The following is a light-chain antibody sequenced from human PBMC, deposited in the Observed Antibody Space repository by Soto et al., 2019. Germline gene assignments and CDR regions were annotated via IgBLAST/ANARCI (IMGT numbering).Light chain of an antibody. CDR1: SSDVGGYNS. CDR3: SSYAGSDNYVV. Sequence: QSALTQPPSASGSPGQSVTISCTGTSSDVGGYNSVSWYRQHPGKAPKLMIYEVSRRPSGVPERFSASKSGNTASLTVSGLQAEDEADYYCSSYAGSDNYVVFGGGTKLTVL. V-gene: IGLV2-8*01. J-gene: IGLJ2*01. CDR2: EVS.